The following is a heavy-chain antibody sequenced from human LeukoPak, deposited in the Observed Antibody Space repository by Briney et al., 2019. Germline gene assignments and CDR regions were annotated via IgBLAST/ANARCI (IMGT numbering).Heavy chain of an antibody. CDR2: ISSSSSYI. Sequence: GGSLRLSCAASGFTFSSYSMNWVRQALGKGLEWVSSISSSSSYIYYADSVKGRFTISRDNAKNSLYLQMNSLRAEDTAVYYCAHGYDSSGSYAFDIWGQGTMVTVSS. D-gene: IGHD3-22*01. V-gene: IGHV3-21*01. J-gene: IGHJ3*02. CDR1: GFTFSSYS. CDR3: AHGYDSSGSYAFDI.